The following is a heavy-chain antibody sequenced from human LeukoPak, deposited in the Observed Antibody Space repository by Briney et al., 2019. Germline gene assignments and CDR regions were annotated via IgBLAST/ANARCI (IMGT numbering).Heavy chain of an antibody. CDR2: IWYDGSNK. CDR3: AKAAFSSGYYNAPFDY. CDR1: GFTFSSYG. Sequence: GRSLRLSCAASGFTFSSYGMHWVRQAPGKGLEWVAVIWYDGSNKYYADSVKGRFTISRDNSKNTLYLQMNSLRAEDTAVYYCAKAAFSSGYYNAPFDYWGQGTLVTVSS. J-gene: IGHJ4*02. V-gene: IGHV3-33*06. D-gene: IGHD3-3*01.